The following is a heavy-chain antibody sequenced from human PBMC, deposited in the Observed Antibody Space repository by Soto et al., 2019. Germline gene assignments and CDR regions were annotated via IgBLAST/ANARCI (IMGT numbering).Heavy chain of an antibody. J-gene: IGHJ4*02. D-gene: IGHD4-17*01. Sequence: SWXRXXPGKGLEWVSAISGSGGSTYYADSVKGRFTISRDNSKNTLYLQMNSLRAEDTAVYYCAKDLGTYGDYVYYWGQGTLVTVSS. V-gene: IGHV3-23*01. CDR2: ISGSGGST. CDR3: AKDLGTYGDYVYY.